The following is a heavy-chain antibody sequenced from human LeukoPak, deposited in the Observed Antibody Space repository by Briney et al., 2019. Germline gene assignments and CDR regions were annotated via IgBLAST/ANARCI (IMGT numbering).Heavy chain of an antibody. CDR3: ARAPPIVVPALGAFDI. CDR1: GYTFTGYY. CDR2: INPNSGNT. D-gene: IGHD2-2*01. Sequence: ASVKVSCKASGYTFTGYYMHWVRQAPGQGLEWMGWINPNSGNTNYAQKLQGRVTMTTDTSTSTAYMELRSLRSDDTAVYYCARAPPIVVPALGAFDIWGQGTMVTVSS. V-gene: IGHV1-18*04. J-gene: IGHJ3*02.